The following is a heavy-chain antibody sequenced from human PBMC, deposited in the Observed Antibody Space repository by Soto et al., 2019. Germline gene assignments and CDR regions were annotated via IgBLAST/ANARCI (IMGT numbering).Heavy chain of an antibody. CDR1: GGSISSYL. D-gene: IGHD1-20*01. J-gene: IGHJ5*02. CDR3: ARGSGITGTTISWFDP. Sequence: QVQLQESGPGLVKPSETLSLTCTVSGGSISSYLWSWIRQPPGKGLEWIGYIYHTGGTSYNPSRTSRVTISVHTSKNQFSLKLTSVTAADTAVYYCARGSGITGTTISWFDPWGQGTLVTVSS. V-gene: IGHV4-59*01. CDR2: IYHTGGT.